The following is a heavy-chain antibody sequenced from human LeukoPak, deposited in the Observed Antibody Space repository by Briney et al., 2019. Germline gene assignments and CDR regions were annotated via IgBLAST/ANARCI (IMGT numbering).Heavy chain of an antibody. D-gene: IGHD2-2*01. CDR3: ARGRAMRY. J-gene: IGHJ4*02. Sequence: SGTLSLTCAVSGGSISSSNWWSWVRQPPGKGLEWIGEINHSGSTNYNPSLKSRVTISVDTSKNQFSLKLSSVTAADTAVYYCARGRAMRYWGQGTLVTVSS. V-gene: IGHV4-4*02. CDR2: INHSGST. CDR1: GGSISSSNW.